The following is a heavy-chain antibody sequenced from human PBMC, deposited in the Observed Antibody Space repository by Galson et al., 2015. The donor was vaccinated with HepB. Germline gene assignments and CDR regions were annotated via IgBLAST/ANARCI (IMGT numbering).Heavy chain of an antibody. V-gene: IGHV3-33*01. CDR2: IWYDGSNK. CDR1: GFTFSSYG. J-gene: IGHJ4*02. CDR3: ARDSGSYSSYFDY. Sequence: SLRLSCAASGFTFSSYGMHWVRQAPGKGLEWVAVIWYDGSNKYYADSVKGRFTISRDNSKNTLYLQMNSLRAEDTAVYYCARDSGSYSSYFDYWGQGTLVTVSS. D-gene: IGHD1-26*01.